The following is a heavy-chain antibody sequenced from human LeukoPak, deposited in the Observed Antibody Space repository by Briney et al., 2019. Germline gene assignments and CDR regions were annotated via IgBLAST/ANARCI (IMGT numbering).Heavy chain of an antibody. D-gene: IGHD2-2*01. CDR1: GGSFSGYY. V-gene: IGHV4-34*01. J-gene: IGHJ5*02. CDR3: ATTASKLEYQLQTYNWFDP. CDR2: INHSGST. Sequence: IPSETLSLTCAVYGGSFSGYYWSWIRQPPGKGLEWIGEINHSGSTNYNPSLKSRVTISVDTSKNQFSLKLSSVTAADTAVYYCATTASKLEYQLQTYNWFDPWGQGTLVTVYS.